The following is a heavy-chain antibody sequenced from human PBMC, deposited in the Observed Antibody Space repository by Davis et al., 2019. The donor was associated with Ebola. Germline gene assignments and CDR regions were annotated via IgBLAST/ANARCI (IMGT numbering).Heavy chain of an antibody. Sequence: AASVKVSCKASGYTFTGYYMHWVRQAPGQGLEWMGWISAYNGNTNYAQKLQGRVTMTTDTSTSTAYMELRSLRSDDTAVYYCARLEGGYGMDVWGQGTTVTVSS. CDR2: ISAYNGNT. CDR3: ARLEGGYGMDV. J-gene: IGHJ6*02. D-gene: IGHD1-1*01. CDR1: GYTFTGYY. V-gene: IGHV1-18*04.